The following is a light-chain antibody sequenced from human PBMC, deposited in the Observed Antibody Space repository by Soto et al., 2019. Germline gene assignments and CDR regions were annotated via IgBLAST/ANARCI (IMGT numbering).Light chain of an antibody. CDR2: EVS. CDR1: SSDIGGFNY. V-gene: IGLV2-14*01. J-gene: IGLJ2*01. CDR3: TSYTSSTTPVV. Sequence: QSALTQPASVSGSPGQSITISCTGTSSDIGGFNYVSWYQQHPDKAPKLMIYEVSHRPSGVSNRFSGSKSGNTASLTISGLQAEDEADYYCTSYTSSTTPVVFGGGTKVTVL.